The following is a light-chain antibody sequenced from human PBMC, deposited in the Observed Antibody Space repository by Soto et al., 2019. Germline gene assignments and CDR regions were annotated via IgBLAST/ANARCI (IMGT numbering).Light chain of an antibody. Sequence: EIVLTQSPATVSLSPGERATLSCRASQSVSAYLAWYQQKPGQAPRLLIYDASNRATGIPPRFSGSGSGTDFTLTISSLEPEDFAVYHCQKRSSWPVITFGQGTRLEIK. CDR3: QKRSSWPVIT. CDR2: DAS. CDR1: QSVSAY. V-gene: IGKV3-11*01. J-gene: IGKJ5*01.